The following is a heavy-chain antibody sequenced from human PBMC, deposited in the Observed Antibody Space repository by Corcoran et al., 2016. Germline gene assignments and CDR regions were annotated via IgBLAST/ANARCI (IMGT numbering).Heavy chain of an antibody. J-gene: IGHJ6*02. CDR1: GYTFTGYD. CDR2: INPKSGGT. Sequence: QVQLVQSGAEVKKPGASVKVSCKASGYTFTGYDMHWVRQAPGQGLEWMGWINPKSGGTNYAQKFQGRVTMTRDTSISTAYMELSRLRSDDTAVYYCAEPQGQQLDYYGMDVWGQGTTVTVSS. CDR3: AEPQGQQLDYYGMDV. D-gene: IGHD6-13*01. V-gene: IGHV1-2*02.